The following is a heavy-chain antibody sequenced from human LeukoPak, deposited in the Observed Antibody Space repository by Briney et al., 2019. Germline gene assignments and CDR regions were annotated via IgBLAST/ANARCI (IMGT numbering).Heavy chain of an antibody. CDR2: INWNGEST. CDR3: ARATAAGFDY. Sequence: GGSLRLSCAASGFTFDDYGMSWVRQAPGKGLEWVSGINWNGESTGYVDSVKGRFTIFRDNAKNSLYLQMNSLRAADTAFYYCARATAAGFDYWGQGTLVTVSS. D-gene: IGHD6-13*01. J-gene: IGHJ4*02. CDR1: GFTFDDYG. V-gene: IGHV3-20*04.